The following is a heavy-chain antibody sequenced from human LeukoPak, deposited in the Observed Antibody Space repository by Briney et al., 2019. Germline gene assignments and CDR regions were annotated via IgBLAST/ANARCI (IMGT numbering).Heavy chain of an antibody. J-gene: IGHJ5*02. CDR1: GGSFSGYY. CDR3: ARKRPYNWFDH. CDR2: INHSGST. Sequence: SETLSLTCAVYGGSFSGYYWSWIRQPPGKGLEWIGEINHSGSTNYNPSLKSRVTISVDTSKNQFSLKLSSVTAADTAVYYCARKRPYNWFDHWGQGTLVTVSS. V-gene: IGHV4-34*01. D-gene: IGHD1-1*01.